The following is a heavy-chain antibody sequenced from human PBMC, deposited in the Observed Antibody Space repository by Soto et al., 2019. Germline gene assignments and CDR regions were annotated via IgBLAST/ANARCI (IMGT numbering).Heavy chain of an antibody. CDR2: IYPGDSDT. CDR3: ARHKPCGGDCSYYYYGMDV. CDR1: GYSFTSYW. D-gene: IGHD2-21*02. V-gene: IGHV5-51*01. Sequence: GESLKISCKGSGYSFTSYWIGWVRQMPGKGLGWMGIIYPGDSDTRYSPSFQGQVTISADKSISTAYLQWSSLKASDTAMYYCARHKPCGGDCSYYYYGMDVWGQGTTVTVSS. J-gene: IGHJ6*02.